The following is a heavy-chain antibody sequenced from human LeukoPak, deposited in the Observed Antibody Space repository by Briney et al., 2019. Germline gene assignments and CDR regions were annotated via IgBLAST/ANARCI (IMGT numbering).Heavy chain of an antibody. CDR3: ARGPNSETFDY. V-gene: IGHV4-39*01. J-gene: IGHJ4*02. D-gene: IGHD2/OR15-2a*01. CDR2: VYYSGST. CDR1: GGSISSSSYY. Sequence: QPLETLSLTCTVSGGSISSSSYYWGWIRQPPGKGLEWIGSVYYSGSTYYNPSLKSRVTIPVDTSKNQFSLKLSSVTAADTAVYYCARGPNSETFDYWGQGTLVTVSS.